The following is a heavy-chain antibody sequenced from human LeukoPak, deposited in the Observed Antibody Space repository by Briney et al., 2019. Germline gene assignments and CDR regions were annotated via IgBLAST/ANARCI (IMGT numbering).Heavy chain of an antibody. V-gene: IGHV1-2*02. J-gene: IGHJ4*02. CDR2: INPNSGGT. Sequence: ASVEVSFKGSGYTFTVYYVHWVGQAPGQRLGGVGGINPNSGGTNYAQKFQGRATMTRATSISTAYMELSRLRSDDTAVYYCARRSNGWGFTMTYDYWGQGTLVTVSS. CDR1: GYTFTVYY. CDR3: ARRSNGWGFTMTYDY. D-gene: IGHD3-22*01.